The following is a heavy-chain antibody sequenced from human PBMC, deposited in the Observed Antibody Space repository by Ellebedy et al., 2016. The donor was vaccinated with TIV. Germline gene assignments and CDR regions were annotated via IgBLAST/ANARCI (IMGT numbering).Heavy chain of an antibody. CDR3: AGRSGTYSDAFDI. J-gene: IGHJ3*02. CDR2: ITGSGDGGRT. V-gene: IGHV3-23*01. Sequence: GESLKISXAASGFTFSSYAMSWVRQAPGKGLEWLSAITGSGDGGRTYSADSVKGRFTISRDNYKNTLYLQINSLRAEDTAVYYCAGRSGTYSDAFDIWGQGTMVTVSS. CDR1: GFTFSSYA. D-gene: IGHD1-26*01.